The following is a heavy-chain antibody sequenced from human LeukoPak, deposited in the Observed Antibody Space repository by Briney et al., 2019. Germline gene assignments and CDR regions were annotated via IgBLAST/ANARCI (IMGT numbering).Heavy chain of an antibody. Sequence: SETLSLTCTVSGGSISSRSDYWGWIRQTPGKGLEWIGNLDSSGSTHYNPSLKSRVTISVGTSKNQFSLNLRSVAAADTAIYFCSRSHDYGGLYFYYYMDVWGKGTTVTVSS. D-gene: IGHD4-23*01. CDR1: GGSISSRSDY. J-gene: IGHJ6*03. V-gene: IGHV4-39*01. CDR3: SRSHDYGGLYFYYYMDV. CDR2: LDSSGST.